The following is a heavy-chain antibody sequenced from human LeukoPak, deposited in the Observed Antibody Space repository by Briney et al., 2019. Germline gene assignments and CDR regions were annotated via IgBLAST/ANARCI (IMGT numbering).Heavy chain of an antibody. J-gene: IGHJ4*02. D-gene: IGHD3-9*01. Sequence: PGRSLRLSCAASGFTFSSYVMHWVRQAPGKELEWVAVISYDGDNKYYADSVKGRFTISRDNAENSLYLQMNSLRAEDTAVYYCAGNSILTGYYLFDYWGQGTLVTVSS. CDR3: AGNSILTGYYLFDY. V-gene: IGHV3-30*03. CDR1: GFTFSSYV. CDR2: ISYDGDNK.